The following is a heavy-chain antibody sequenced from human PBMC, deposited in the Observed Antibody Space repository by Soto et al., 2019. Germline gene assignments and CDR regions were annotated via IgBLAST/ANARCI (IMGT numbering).Heavy chain of an antibody. D-gene: IGHD2-21*02. V-gene: IGHV4-34*01. J-gene: IGHJ3*02. CDR1: GGSFSGYY. Sequence: SETLSLTCAVYGGSFSGYYWSWIREPPGKGLEWIGEINHSGSTNYNPSLKSRVTISVDTSKNQFSLKLSSVTAADTAVYYCARGVGFIVGVTAIPPRSSACDTWGQGTMVTVSS. CDR2: INHSGST. CDR3: ARGVGFIVGVTAIPPRSSACDT.